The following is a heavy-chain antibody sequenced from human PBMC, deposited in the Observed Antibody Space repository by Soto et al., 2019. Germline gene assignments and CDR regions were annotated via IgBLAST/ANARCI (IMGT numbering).Heavy chain of an antibody. J-gene: IGHJ2*01. CDR2: INQEGTEE. V-gene: IGHV3-7*03. Sequence: VESGGDLVQPGGSLRLYCVASGFTFKHVWMNWVRQAPGKGLEWVAHINQEGTEENYVDSVKGRFIISSDNLKKSVFLQMDSLRADYTAVYYCAKPYAWDDLAYSRNVDLWGRGTLVVVS. D-gene: IGHD1-1*01. CDR1: GFTFKHVW. CDR3: AKPYAWDDLAYSRNVDL.